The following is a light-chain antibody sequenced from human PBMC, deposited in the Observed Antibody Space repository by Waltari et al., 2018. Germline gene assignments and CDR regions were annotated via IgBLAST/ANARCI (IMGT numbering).Light chain of an antibody. V-gene: IGKV3-15*01. CDR2: GAS. CDR1: QSLSSN. J-gene: IGKJ1*01. CDR3: QERGRT. Sequence: IVMTQSPATLSVSPGEGATLSCKASQSLSSNLAWYQQKPGQLPRLLIYGASTRAPGIPARFSVSGAGTEFTLTISSLQAEDFAGEYCQERGRTFGQGTKVEIK.